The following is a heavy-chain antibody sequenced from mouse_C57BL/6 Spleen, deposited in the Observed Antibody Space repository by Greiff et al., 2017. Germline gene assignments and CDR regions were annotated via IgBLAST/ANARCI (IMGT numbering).Heavy chain of an antibody. Sequence: QVQLQQPGAELVKPGASVKMSCKASGYTFTSYWITWVKQRPGQGLEWLGDIYPGSGSTNYNETFKSKATLTVDTSSSTAYMQLSSLTSEDAAVYYCAKKVYYGTFAYWGQGTLVTVSA. J-gene: IGHJ3*01. CDR1: GYTFTSYW. V-gene: IGHV1-55*01. CDR3: AKKVYYGTFAY. D-gene: IGHD1-1*01. CDR2: IYPGSGST.